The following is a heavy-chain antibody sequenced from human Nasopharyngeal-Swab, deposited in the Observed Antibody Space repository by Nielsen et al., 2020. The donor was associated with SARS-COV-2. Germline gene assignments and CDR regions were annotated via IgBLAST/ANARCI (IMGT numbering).Heavy chain of an antibody. J-gene: IGHJ5*02. CDR2: IDSDGSST. CDR1: GFTLNNYN. V-gene: IGHV3-74*01. CDR3: ARQRGGIVILTLDP. Sequence: GESLQISCAASGFTLNNYNFNWVRQVPGKGLLWVAHIDSDGSSTTYADSVKGRFTISRDNAKNTLYLQMNSLRAEDTAVYYCARQRGGIVILTLDPWGQGTLVTVSS. D-gene: IGHD3/OR15-3a*01.